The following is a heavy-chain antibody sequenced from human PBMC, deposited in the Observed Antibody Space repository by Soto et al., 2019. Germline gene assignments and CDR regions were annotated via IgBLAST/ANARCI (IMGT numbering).Heavy chain of an antibody. CDR3: ATTPSRRQLVRATYYYYMDV. CDR1: GYTLTELS. Sequence: ASVKVSCKVSGYTLTELSMHWVRQAPGKGLEWMGGFDPEDGETIYAQKFQGRVTMTEDTSTDTAYMELSSLRSEDTAVYYCATTPSRRQLVRATYYYYMDVWGKGTTVTVS. D-gene: IGHD6-13*01. J-gene: IGHJ6*03. CDR2: FDPEDGET. V-gene: IGHV1-24*01.